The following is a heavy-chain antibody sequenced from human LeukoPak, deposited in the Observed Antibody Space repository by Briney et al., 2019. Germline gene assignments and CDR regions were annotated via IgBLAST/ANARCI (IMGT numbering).Heavy chain of an antibody. CDR2: LNPNSGGT. CDR1: GYTFTAYY. Sequence: GASVKVSCKASGYTFTAYYMHWVRQAPGQGLEWMGWLNPNSGGTNYAQKFQGRVTMTRDTSISTAYMELDRLISDDTAVYYCARGYSGSYFDYWGQGTLVTVSS. D-gene: IGHD1-26*01. J-gene: IGHJ4*02. V-gene: IGHV1-2*02. CDR3: ARGYSGSYFDY.